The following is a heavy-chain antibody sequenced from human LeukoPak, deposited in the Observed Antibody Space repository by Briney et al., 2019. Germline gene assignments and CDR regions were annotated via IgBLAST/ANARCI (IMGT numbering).Heavy chain of an antibody. CDR2: IYHSGST. J-gene: IGHJ4*02. Sequence: SETLSLTCAVSGYSISSGYYWGWIRQPSGKGLEWIGSIYHSGSTYYNPSLKSRVTISVDTSKNQFSLKLSSVTAADTAVYYCARAGYYYDSSGPPGYWGQGTLVTVSS. CDR3: ARAGYYYDSSGPPGY. D-gene: IGHD3-22*01. CDR1: GYSISSGYY. V-gene: IGHV4-38-2*01.